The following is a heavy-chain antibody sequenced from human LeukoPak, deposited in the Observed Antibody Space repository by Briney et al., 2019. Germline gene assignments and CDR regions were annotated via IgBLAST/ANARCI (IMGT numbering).Heavy chain of an antibody. CDR2: IYHSGSA. J-gene: IGHJ4*02. V-gene: IGHV4-38-2*02. Sequence: PSETLSLTCTVSGYSITSGYNWAWIRQPPGKVLEWIGSIYHSGSAYYNPSLKSRVTISVDTPKNQFSLKLSSVTAADTAVYYCVRYCSSTTCYTRAVDYWGQGTLVTVSS. D-gene: IGHD2-2*02. CDR3: VRYCSSTTCYTRAVDY. CDR1: GYSITSGYN.